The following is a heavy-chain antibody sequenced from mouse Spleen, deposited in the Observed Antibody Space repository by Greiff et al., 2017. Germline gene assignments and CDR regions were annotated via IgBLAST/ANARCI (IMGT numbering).Heavy chain of an antibody. CDR1: GYTFTDYE. V-gene: IGHV1-15*01. CDR3: TGAMDY. CDR2: IDPETGGT. Sequence: LVESGAELVRPGASVTLSCKASGYTFTDYEMHWVKQTPVHGLEWIGAIDPETGGTAYNQKFKGKAILTADKSSSTAYMELRSLTSEDSAVYYCTGAMDYWGQGTSVTVSS. J-gene: IGHJ4*01.